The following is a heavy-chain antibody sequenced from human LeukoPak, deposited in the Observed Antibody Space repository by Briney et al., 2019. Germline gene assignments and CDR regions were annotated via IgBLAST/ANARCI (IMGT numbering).Heavy chain of an antibody. J-gene: IGHJ4*02. V-gene: IGHV4-39*01. D-gene: IGHD3-3*01. CDR2: IYSSGSA. CDR3: QSRYLEWLLEY. Sequence: ASETLSLTCTVSGGSINSNNYYWGWIRQPPGKGLEWIGSIYSSGSAYYNPSLKSRVTISVDTSKNQFSLRLSSVTAADTAVYYCQSRYLEWLLEYWGQGTLVTVSS. CDR1: GGSINSNNYY.